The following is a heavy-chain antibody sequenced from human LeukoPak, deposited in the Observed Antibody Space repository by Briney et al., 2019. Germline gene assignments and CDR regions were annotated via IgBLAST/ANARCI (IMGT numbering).Heavy chain of an antibody. CDR1: GFTFSSYA. Sequence: GGSLRLSCAASGFTFSSYAMSWVRQAPGKGLEWVSSLSTSGGNTYYADSVKGRFTISRDNAKNSLYLQMNSLRADDTAVFYCARAWADYTSSSWDSWGQGTLVTVSS. CDR2: LSTSGGNT. J-gene: IGHJ4*02. D-gene: IGHD6-13*01. CDR3: ARAWADYTSSSWDS. V-gene: IGHV3-23*01.